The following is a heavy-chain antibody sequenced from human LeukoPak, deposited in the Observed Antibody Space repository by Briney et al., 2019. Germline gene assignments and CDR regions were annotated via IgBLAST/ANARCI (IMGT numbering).Heavy chain of an antibody. V-gene: IGHV4-4*09. CDR3: ARGVGKPPNYYYMDV. CDR1: GGSISSYY. Sequence: SETLSLTCTVSGGSISSYYWSWIRQPPGKGLEWIGYIYTSGSTNYDPSLKSRVTISVDTSKNQFSLKLSSVTAADTAVYYCARGVGKPPNYYYMDVWGKGTTVTVSS. CDR2: IYTSGST. D-gene: IGHD1-14*01. J-gene: IGHJ6*03.